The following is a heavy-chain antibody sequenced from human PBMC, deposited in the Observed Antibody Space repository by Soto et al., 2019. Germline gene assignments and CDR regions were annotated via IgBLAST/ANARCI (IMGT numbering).Heavy chain of an antibody. D-gene: IGHD6-6*01. V-gene: IGHV3-23*01. CDR1: GFTFSSYA. Sequence: EVQLLESGGGLVQPGESLRLSCAASGFTFSSYAMSWVRQARGKGLEWVSVISGSDDSTYYADSVKGRFTISRDNSKNTLYLQMNSLRAEDTAVYYCAKRSSSSTFDYWGQGTLVTVSS. J-gene: IGHJ4*02. CDR2: ISGSDDST. CDR3: AKRSSSSTFDY.